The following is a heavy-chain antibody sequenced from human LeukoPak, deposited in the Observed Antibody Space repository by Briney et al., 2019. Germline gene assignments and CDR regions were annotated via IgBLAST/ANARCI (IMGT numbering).Heavy chain of an antibody. V-gene: IGHV3-48*03. CDR2: ISSSGTTI. CDR1: RSTFSSYE. D-gene: IGHD3-22*01. J-gene: IGHJ4*02. Sequence: PGGSLRLSCAASRSTFSSYEMNWVRQAPGKGLEWVSYISSSGTTIYYADSVKGRFTISRDDARNSLFLQMNSLRAEDAAVYYCARDYYYDSSGSYHYSDYWGQGTLVTVSS. CDR3: ARDYYYDSSGSYHYSDY.